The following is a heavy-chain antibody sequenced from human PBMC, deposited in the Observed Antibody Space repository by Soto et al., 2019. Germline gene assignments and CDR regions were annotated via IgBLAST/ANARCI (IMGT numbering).Heavy chain of an antibody. D-gene: IGHD3-3*01. V-gene: IGHV1-18*01. J-gene: IGHJ3*02. CDR1: GYTFTSYG. CDR2: ISAYNGNT. CDR3: ARDPREWFDAFDI. Sequence: VSVKVSCKASGYTFTSYGIIWVRQAPGQGLEWMGWISAYNGNTNYAQKLQGRVTMTTDTSTSTAYMELRSLRSDDTAVYYCARDPREWFDAFDIWGQGTMVTVSS.